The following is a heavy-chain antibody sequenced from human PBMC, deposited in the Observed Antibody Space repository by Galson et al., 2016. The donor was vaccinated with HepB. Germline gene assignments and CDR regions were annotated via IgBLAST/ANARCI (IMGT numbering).Heavy chain of an antibody. Sequence: SLRLSCAASGFTFSSYGMHWVRQAPGKGLEWLSVISNDGSLSADSVKGRFTVSRDTSKNAQYLQLNSLRPEDTAVYYCAKDADFGGIDDYWGQGTLVIVSS. CDR3: AKDADFGGIDDY. V-gene: IGHV3-30*18. J-gene: IGHJ4*02. CDR1: GFTFSSYG. D-gene: IGHD4-23*01. CDR2: ISNDGS.